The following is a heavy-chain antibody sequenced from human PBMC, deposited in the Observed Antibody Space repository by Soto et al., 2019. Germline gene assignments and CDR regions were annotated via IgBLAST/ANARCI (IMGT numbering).Heavy chain of an antibody. D-gene: IGHD3-22*01. CDR3: AKDQITMIVVGGMDV. Sequence: VGSLRLSCAASGFTFSSYGMHWVRQAPGKGLEWVAVISYDGSNKYYADSVKGRFTISRDNSKNTLYLQMNSLRAEDTAVYYCAKDQITMIVVGGMDVWGQGTTVTVSS. CDR2: ISYDGSNK. J-gene: IGHJ6*02. CDR1: GFTFSSYG. V-gene: IGHV3-30*18.